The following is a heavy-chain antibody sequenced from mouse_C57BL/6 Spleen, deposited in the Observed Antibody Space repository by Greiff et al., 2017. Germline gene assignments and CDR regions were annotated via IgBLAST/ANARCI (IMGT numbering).Heavy chain of an antibody. Sequence: QVQLQQSGPELVKPGASVKISCKASGYAFSSSWMNWVKQRPGKGLEWIGRIYPGDGDTNYNGKVKGQATLTADKSSSTAYRQLSSLTSEDSAVYFCARYYGSSYIWYFDVWGTGTTVTVSS. CDR3: ARYYGSSYIWYFDV. CDR1: GYAFSSSW. D-gene: IGHD1-1*01. V-gene: IGHV1-82*01. CDR2: IYPGDGDT. J-gene: IGHJ1*03.